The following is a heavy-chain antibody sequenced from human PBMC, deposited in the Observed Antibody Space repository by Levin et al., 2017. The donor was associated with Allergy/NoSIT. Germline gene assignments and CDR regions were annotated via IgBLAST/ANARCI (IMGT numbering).Heavy chain of an antibody. CDR2: TTNDDSGT. D-gene: IGHD1-1*01. V-gene: IGHV3-74*01. Sequence: PGGSLRLSCAASGFIFSSYWMHWVRQAPGKGLVWVSRTTNDDSGTNYGDSVKGRFTISRDNAKNTLYLQMNSLRAEDTAVYYCARAGSNWKIDYWGQGTLVTVSS. CDR3: ARAGSNWKIDY. CDR1: GFIFSSYW. J-gene: IGHJ4*02.